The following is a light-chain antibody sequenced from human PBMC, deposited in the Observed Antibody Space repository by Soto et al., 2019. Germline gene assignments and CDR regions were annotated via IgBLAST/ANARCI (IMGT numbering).Light chain of an antibody. V-gene: IGKV3-20*01. CDR2: GAS. J-gene: IGKJ1*01. CDR3: QQFGNSLPWT. Sequence: EIVFTQSPGTLSLSPGERSTLSCRASQSVSSNYLAWYQQKPGQAPTLLIYGASSRATGIPDRFSGSGSGTDFALTIRRLEPEDFAVYYCQQFGNSLPWTFGQGTTGDIK. CDR1: QSVSSNY.